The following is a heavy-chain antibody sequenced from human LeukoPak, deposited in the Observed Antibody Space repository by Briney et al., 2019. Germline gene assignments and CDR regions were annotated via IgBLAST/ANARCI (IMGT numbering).Heavy chain of an antibody. J-gene: IGHJ4*02. Sequence: PSETLSLTCTVSGGSISSYYWSWIRQPPGKGLEWIGYIYYSGSTNYNPSLKSRVTISVDTSKNQFSLKLSSVTAADTAVYYCARVHSTAYCSSTSCYLEILGFDYWGQGTLVTVSS. V-gene: IGHV4-59*12. D-gene: IGHD2-2*01. CDR3: ARVHSTAYCSSTSCYLEILGFDY. CDR2: IYYSGST. CDR1: GGSISSYY.